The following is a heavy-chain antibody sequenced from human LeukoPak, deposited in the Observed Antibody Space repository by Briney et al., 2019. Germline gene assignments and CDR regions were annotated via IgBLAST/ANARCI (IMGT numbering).Heavy chain of an antibody. D-gene: IGHD7-27*01. J-gene: IGHJ4*02. Sequence: PSETLSLTCTVSGGSISSYYWGWIRQPPGKGLEWIGNIYYTGNTYYNSSLKSRVTISLDTSKNQFSLKLSSVTAADTAVYFCARGFRGDNFDYWGQGTLVTVSS. CDR3: ARGFRGDNFDY. CDR1: GGSISSYY. CDR2: IYYTGNT. V-gene: IGHV4-39*01.